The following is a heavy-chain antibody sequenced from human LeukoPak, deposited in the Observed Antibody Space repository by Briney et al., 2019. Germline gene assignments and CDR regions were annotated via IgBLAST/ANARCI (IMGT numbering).Heavy chain of an antibody. CDR2: INWNGGST. Sequence: RSGGSLRLSCAASGFIFDDYAMSWVRQAPGKGLEWVSGINWNGGSTGYAGSVKGRFTISRDNAKNSLYLQMNSLRAEDTALYYCARHLSGSYYRGADYWGQGTLVTVSS. D-gene: IGHD1-26*01. CDR3: ARHLSGSYYRGADY. CDR1: GFIFDDYA. V-gene: IGHV3-20*04. J-gene: IGHJ4*02.